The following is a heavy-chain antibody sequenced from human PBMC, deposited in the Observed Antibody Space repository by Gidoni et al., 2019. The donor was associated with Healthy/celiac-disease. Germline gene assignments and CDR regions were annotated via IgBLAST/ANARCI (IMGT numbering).Heavy chain of an antibody. D-gene: IGHD3-16*01. CDR2: SYYSGST. V-gene: IGHV4-39*01. CDR3: ARRGALDY. Sequence: QLQLQEPGPGLVKPSETLSLTCTVSGGSISSSSYYWGWLRQPPGKGLEWIGSSYYSGSTYYNPSLKSRVTISVDTSKNQFSLKLSSVTAADTAVYYCARRGALDYWGQGTLVTVSS. J-gene: IGHJ4*02. CDR1: GGSISSSSYY.